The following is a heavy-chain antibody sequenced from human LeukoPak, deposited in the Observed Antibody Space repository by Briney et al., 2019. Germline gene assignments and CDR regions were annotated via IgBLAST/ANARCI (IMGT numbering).Heavy chain of an antibody. D-gene: IGHD5-18*01. CDR2: TSSDGNNQ. CDR3: ARAMDTAMGPYFDY. J-gene: IGHJ4*02. CDR1: GFTFSGYS. V-gene: IGHV3-30*04. Sequence: GTSLRLSCAASGFTFSGYSMHWVCQAPGKGLNWVAFTSSDGNNQYYADSVKGRFIISRGNSKNTLYLQVNSLRPEDTAVYYCARAMDTAMGPYFDYWGQGTLVTVSS.